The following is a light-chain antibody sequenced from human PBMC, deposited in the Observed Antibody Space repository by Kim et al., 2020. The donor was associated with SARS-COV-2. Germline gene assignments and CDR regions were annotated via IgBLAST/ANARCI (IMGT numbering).Light chain of an antibody. CDR3: QQFGSSPYT. Sequence: SSSDLVWYQQKPGQAPRLLIYGASSRATAIPDRFSGSGSGTDFTLTISRLEPEDFAVYYCQQFGSSPYTFGQGTKLEI. CDR2: GAS. J-gene: IGKJ2*01. CDR1: SSSD. V-gene: IGKV3-20*01.